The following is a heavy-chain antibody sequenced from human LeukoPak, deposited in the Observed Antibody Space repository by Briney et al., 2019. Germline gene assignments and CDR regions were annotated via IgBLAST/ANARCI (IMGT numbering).Heavy chain of an antibody. CDR1: GGSISSSSYY. CDR3: ASFYGSGSYNWFDP. Sequence: SETLSLTCTVSGGSISSSSYYWGWIRQPPGKGLEWIGSIYYSGSTYYNRSVKSRVTISVDTSKNQFSLKLSSVTAADTAVYYCASFYGSGSYNWFDPWGQGTLVTVSS. CDR2: IYYSGST. J-gene: IGHJ5*02. D-gene: IGHD3-10*01. V-gene: IGHV4-39*01.